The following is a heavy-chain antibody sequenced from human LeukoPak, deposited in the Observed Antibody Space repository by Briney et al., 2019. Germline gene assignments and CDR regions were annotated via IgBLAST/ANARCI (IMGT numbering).Heavy chain of an antibody. CDR3: ARDGYSSSWYFISPRQRYYYYMDV. CDR2: INSDGSST. V-gene: IGHV3-74*01. CDR1: GFTFSSYW. D-gene: IGHD6-13*01. J-gene: IGHJ6*03. Sequence: QPGGSLRLSCAASGFTFSSYWMHWVRQAPGKGLVWVSRINSDGSSTSYADSVKGRFTISRDNAKNTLYLQMNSLRAEDTAVYYCARDGYSSSWYFISPRQRYYYYMDVWGKGTTVTVSS.